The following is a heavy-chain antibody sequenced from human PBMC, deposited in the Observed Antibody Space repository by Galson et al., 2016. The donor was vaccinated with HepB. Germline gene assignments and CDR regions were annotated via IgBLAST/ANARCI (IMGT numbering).Heavy chain of an antibody. CDR3: ARDSCDSTSCYYYHGMYV. J-gene: IGHJ6*02. CDR1: GFTFSDYG. CDR2: ISYDGSNK. D-gene: IGHD2-2*01. V-gene: IGHV3-30*03. Sequence: SLRLSCAASGFTFSDYGMHWVRQAPGKGLEWVAVISYDGSNKYYADSVKGRFTISRDNSKNTLFLQMNSLRAEDTAVYYCARDSCDSTSCYYYHGMYVWGQGTTVTVSS.